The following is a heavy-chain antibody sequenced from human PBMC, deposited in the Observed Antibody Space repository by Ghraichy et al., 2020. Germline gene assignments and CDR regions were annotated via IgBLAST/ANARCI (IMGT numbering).Heavy chain of an antibody. CDR1: GGSISSSSYY. CDR3: ARRAGTTHSSYYFDY. CDR2: IYYSGSA. V-gene: IGHV4-39*01. D-gene: IGHD1-7*01. Sequence: LSCTVSGGSISSSSYYWGWIRQPPGKGLEWIGNIYYSGSAYYNPSLKSRVTISVDTSKNQFSLKLSSVTAADTAVYYCARRAGTTHSSYYFDYWGQGTLVTVSS. J-gene: IGHJ4*02.